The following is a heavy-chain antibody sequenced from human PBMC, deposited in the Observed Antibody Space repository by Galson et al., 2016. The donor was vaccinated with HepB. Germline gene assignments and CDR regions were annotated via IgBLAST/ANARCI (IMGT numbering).Heavy chain of an antibody. V-gene: IGHV4-34*01. D-gene: IGHD1-26*01. CDR2: INHSGNT. Sequence: ETLSLTCAVYGGSLRGYYWSWTRQPPGKGLEWIGEINHSGNTNYNPSLKSRVTMTVDASKNQFSLTLRSATAADTALYFCARISLRVGQDYWGQGTLVTVSS. CDR1: GGSLRGYY. CDR3: ARISLRVGQDY. J-gene: IGHJ4*02.